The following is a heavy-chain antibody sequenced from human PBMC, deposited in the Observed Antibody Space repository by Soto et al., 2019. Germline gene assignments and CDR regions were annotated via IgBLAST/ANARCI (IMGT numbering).Heavy chain of an antibody. CDR1: GFTFSNAV. D-gene: IGHD6-6*01. V-gene: IGHV3-15*07. Sequence: GGSLILSCAASGFTFSNAVMNWVRQAPGKGLEWVGRIKSKTDGGTTDYAAPVKGRFTISRDDSKNTLYLQMNSLKTEDTAVYYCTTRSIAARPIPYYYYYGMDVWGQGTTVTVSS. CDR2: IKSKTDGGTT. J-gene: IGHJ6*02. CDR3: TTRSIAARPIPYYYYYGMDV.